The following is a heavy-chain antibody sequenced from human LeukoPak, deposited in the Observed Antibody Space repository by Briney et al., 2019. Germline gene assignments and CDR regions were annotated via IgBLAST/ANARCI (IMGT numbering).Heavy chain of an antibody. D-gene: IGHD2-15*01. CDR1: GFTFRNYA. V-gene: IGHV3-23*01. J-gene: IGHJ4*02. Sequence: GGSLRLSCAGSGFTFRNYAMNWVRQAPGKGLQWVSSISDNGAKSDYADSVKGRFTISRDNSKNTLYLQMNSLRVEDTAVYYCAKADCGVTSCYVKDYWGQGTLVTVSS. CDR2: ISDNGAKS. CDR3: AKADCGVTSCYVKDY.